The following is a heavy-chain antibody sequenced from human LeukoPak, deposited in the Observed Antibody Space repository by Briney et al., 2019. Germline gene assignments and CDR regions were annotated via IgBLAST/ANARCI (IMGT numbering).Heavy chain of an antibody. D-gene: IGHD6-19*01. CDR3: AKGGWYSSGRPD. J-gene: IGHJ4*02. Sequence: GGSLRLSCVASGFTFSSYAMSWVRQAPGKGLEWVSAISGSGGSTYYADSVKGGFTISRDNSKNTLYLQMNSLRAEDTAVYYCAKGGWYSSGRPDWGQGTLVTVSS. V-gene: IGHV3-23*01. CDR1: GFTFSSYA. CDR2: ISGSGGST.